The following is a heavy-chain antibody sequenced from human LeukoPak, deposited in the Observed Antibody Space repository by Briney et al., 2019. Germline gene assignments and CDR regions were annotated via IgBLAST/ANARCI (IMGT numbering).Heavy chain of an antibody. Sequence: GGSLRLSCAASGFTFSNAWMSWVRQAPGKGLEWVGRIKSKTDGGTTDYAAPVKGRFTISRDDSKNTLYLQMNSLKTEDTAVYYCTTVGGVAGTADDYYYYYMDVWGKGTTVTVSS. CDR2: IKSKTDGGTT. CDR3: TTVGGVAGTADDYYYYYMDV. V-gene: IGHV3-15*01. D-gene: IGHD1-1*01. J-gene: IGHJ6*03. CDR1: GFTFSNAW.